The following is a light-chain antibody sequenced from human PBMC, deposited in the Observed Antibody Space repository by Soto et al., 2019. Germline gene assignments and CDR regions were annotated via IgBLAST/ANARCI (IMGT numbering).Light chain of an antibody. V-gene: IGKV3-15*01. CDR2: GAS. CDR1: QSVNAN. CDR3: QQYNTWLWT. Sequence: EVVMTQSPATLSVSPGERATLSCRASQSVNANLAWYQQKPGQAPRLLIHGASNRATGIPARFSGSGFGTEFLLTISSLQSEDFAVYYCQQYNTWLWTFGQGTKLEI. J-gene: IGKJ1*01.